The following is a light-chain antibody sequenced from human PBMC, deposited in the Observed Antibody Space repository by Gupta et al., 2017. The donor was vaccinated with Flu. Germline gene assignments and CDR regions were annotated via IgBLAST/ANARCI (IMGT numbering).Light chain of an antibody. CDR2: DVS. J-gene: IGLJ2*01. Sequence: TNSDVGGYNVVSWYQHHPGTAPKLMIVDVSNRPSGVSNRFSGSKSSTTASPTISVLQAEDEAYFYCSSYTSRGPLVFGGGTKLTVL. CDR3: SSYTSRGPLV. CDR1: NSDVGGYNV. V-gene: IGLV2-14*03.